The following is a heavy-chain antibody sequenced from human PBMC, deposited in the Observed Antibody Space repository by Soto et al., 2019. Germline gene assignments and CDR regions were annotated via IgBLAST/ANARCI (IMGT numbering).Heavy chain of an antibody. CDR2: INPTSSHI. D-gene: IGHD2-15*01. J-gene: IGHJ3*01. V-gene: IGHV3-21*01. CDR3: ARGYCGGGGCYLSRDAFDV. Sequence: EVQLVESGGGLVMPGGSLRLSCAASGFTFSAYHMNWVRQAPGKGLEWVSSINPTSSHIYYADSVRGRFTISRDDSKNSVSLQMNSLRTVDAALYYCARGYCGGGGCYLSRDAFDVWGQGTMVTVSS. CDR1: GFTFSAYH.